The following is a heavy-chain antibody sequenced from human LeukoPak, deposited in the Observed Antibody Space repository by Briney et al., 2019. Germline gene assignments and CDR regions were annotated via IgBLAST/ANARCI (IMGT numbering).Heavy chain of an antibody. J-gene: IGHJ4*02. D-gene: IGHD1-26*01. V-gene: IGHV3-23*01. CDR1: GFTFSSYS. CDR3: AKEHGPSSGSYVDY. CDR2: ISGSGGST. Sequence: GGSLRLSCAASGFTFSSYSMSWVRQAPGKGLEWVSAISGSGGSTYYADSVKGRFTISRDNSKNTLYLQMNSLRAEDTAVYYCAKEHGPSSGSYVDYWGQGTLVTVSS.